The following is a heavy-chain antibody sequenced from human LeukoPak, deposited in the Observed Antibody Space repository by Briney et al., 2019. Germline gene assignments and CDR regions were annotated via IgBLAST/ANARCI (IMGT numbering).Heavy chain of an antibody. CDR3: ARDGLRFYGSDAFDI. J-gene: IGHJ3*02. V-gene: IGHV4-4*07. CDR1: GGSISSYY. CDR2: IYTSGST. Sequence: SETLSLTCTVSGGSISSYYWSWVRQPAGKGLEWIGRIYTSGSTNYNPSLKSRVTISVDTSKNQFSLKLSSVTAADTAVYYCARDGLRFYGSDAFDIWGQGTMVTVSS. D-gene: IGHD2/OR15-2a*01.